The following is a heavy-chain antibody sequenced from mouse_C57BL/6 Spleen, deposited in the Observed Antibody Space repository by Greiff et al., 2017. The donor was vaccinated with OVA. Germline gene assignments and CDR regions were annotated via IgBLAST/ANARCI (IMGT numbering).Heavy chain of an antibody. CDR1: GYTFTDYE. D-gene: IGHD1-1*02. Sequence: QVQLQQSGAELVRPGASVTLSCKASGYTFTDYEMHWVKQTPVHGLEWIGAIDPETGGTAYNQKFKGKAILSADKSSSTAYMELRSLTSEDSAVYYCTRTPLPYSGGGYWGQGTTLTVSS. CDR3: TRTPLPYSGGGY. CDR2: IDPETGGT. V-gene: IGHV1-15*01. J-gene: IGHJ2*01.